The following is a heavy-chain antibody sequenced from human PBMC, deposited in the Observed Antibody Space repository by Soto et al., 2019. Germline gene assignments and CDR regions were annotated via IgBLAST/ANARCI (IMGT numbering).Heavy chain of an antibody. CDR2: IKSKTDGGTT. V-gene: IGHV3-15*01. CDR3: TTSDLYGSGSHYPFDY. CDR1: GFTFSNAW. J-gene: IGHJ4*02. Sequence: EVQLVESGGGLVQPGGSLRLSCAASGFTFSNAWMSWVRQAPGKGLEWVGRIKSKTDGGTTDYAAPVKGRFTISRDDSKNTRYLQMSSMKTDNTAVYYCTTSDLYGSGSHYPFDYWGQGTLVTVSS. D-gene: IGHD3-10*01.